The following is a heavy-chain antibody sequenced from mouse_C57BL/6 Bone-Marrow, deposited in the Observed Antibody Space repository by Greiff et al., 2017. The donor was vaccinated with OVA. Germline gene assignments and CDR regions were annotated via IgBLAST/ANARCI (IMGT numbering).Heavy chain of an antibody. CDR3: ARASFGHYYGSSYWYFEV. Sequence: EVKVVESGGGLVKPGGSLKLSCAASGFPFSSYAMSWVRQTPEKRLEWVATISDGGGYTYYPDNVKGRFTISRDNAKNTLYLQRSHLKLEDTAMYYCARASFGHYYGSSYWYFEVWGTGTTVTVSS. D-gene: IGHD1-1*01. J-gene: IGHJ1*03. V-gene: IGHV5-4*03. CDR2: ISDGGGYT. CDR1: GFPFSSYA.